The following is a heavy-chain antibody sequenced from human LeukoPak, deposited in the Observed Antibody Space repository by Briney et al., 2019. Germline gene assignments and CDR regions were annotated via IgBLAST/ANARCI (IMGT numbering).Heavy chain of an antibody. CDR3: ARDGAAGGMDV. J-gene: IGHJ6*02. V-gene: IGHV3-7*01. CDR2: IKQDGSEK. CDR1: GFTFSSYW. D-gene: IGHD6-13*01. Sequence: GGSLRLSCAASGFTFSSYWMSWVRQAPGKGLEWVANIKQDGSEKYYADSVKGRFTISRDNSKNTLYLQMNSLRAEDTAVYYCARDGAAGGMDVWGQGTTVTVSS.